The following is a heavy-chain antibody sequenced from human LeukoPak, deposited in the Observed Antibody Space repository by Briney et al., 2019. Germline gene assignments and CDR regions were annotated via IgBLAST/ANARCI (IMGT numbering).Heavy chain of an antibody. CDR2: IYVGDSDT. V-gene: IGHV5-51*01. CDR1: GYSFSTYW. CDR3: ARRMITTWGAYDY. Sequence: GESLKISCKGSGYSFSTYWIGWLRQMPGKGLEWMGVIYVGDSDTRYSPSFQGQVTISVDKSTSTAYLQWSSLKASDTAKYYCARRMITTWGAYDYWGQGTLVTVSS. D-gene: IGHD3-22*01. J-gene: IGHJ4*02.